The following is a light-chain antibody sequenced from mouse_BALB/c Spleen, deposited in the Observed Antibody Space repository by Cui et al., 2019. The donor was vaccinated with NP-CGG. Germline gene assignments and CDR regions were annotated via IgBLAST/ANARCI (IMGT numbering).Light chain of an antibody. CDR3: ALWYSNHWV. J-gene: IGLJ1*01. CDR2: GTK. Sequence: QSFVTQVSALTTSPGETVTLTCRSSTGAVTTSNYANWVQEKPDHLFTGLIGGTKNRAPGVPARFSGSLIGDKAALTITGAQTEDEAIYFCALWYSNHWVFGGGTKLTVL. CDR1: TGAVTTSNY. V-gene: IGLV1*01.